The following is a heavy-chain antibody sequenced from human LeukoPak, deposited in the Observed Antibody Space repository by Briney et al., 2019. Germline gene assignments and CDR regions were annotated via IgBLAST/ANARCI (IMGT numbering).Heavy chain of an antibody. J-gene: IGHJ4*02. CDR1: GFTFSSYA. CDR2: ISGSGGST. V-gene: IGHV3-23*01. CDR3: AKDQGAARPAPFGY. D-gene: IGHD6-6*01. Sequence: GGSLRLSCVDSGFTFSSYAMSWVRQAPGKGLEWVSAISGSGGSTYYADSVKGRFTISRDNSKNTLYLQMNSLRAEDTAVYYCAKDQGAARPAPFGYWGQGTLVTVSS.